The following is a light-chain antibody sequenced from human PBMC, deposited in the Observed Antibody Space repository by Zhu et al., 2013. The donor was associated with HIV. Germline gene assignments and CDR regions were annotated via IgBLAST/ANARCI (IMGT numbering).Light chain of an antibody. CDR1: SGDIGTFNL. CDR3: CSYAGSSSLV. CDR2: EVS. V-gene: IGLV2-23*02. J-gene: IGLJ2*01. Sequence: QSALTQPASVSGSPGQAITISCTGTSGDIGTFNLVSWYQQHPGKAPKLIIYEVSKRPPGVSLRFSGSKSANTASLTISGLQTEDEAEYFCCSYAGSSSLVFGGGTQVAVL.